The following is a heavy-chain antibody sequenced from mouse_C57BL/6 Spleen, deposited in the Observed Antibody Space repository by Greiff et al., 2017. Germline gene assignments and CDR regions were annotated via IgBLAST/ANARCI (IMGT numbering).Heavy chain of an antibody. V-gene: IGHV1-64*01. Sequence: QVQLQQPGAELVKPGASVKLSCKASGYTFTSYWMHWVKQRPGQGLEWIGMIHPNSGSTNYNEKFKSKATLTVDKSSSAAYMQLRRLTSEDSAVYYCARAGVTTVGPLDYWGQGTTLTVSS. CDR2: IHPNSGST. CDR3: ARAGVTTVGPLDY. CDR1: GYTFTSYW. D-gene: IGHD1-1*01. J-gene: IGHJ2*01.